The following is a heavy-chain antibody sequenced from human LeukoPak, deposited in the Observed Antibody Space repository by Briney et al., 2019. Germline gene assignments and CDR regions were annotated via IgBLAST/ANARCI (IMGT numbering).Heavy chain of an antibody. D-gene: IGHD6-13*01. J-gene: IGHJ4*02. V-gene: IGHV3-7*03. Sequence: EAGGSLRLSCAASGFTVSSYAMSWVRRAPGKGLKWVANIKQDGSEKYYVDSVKGRFTISRDNAQNSLYLQMNSLRAEDTAIYYCATSTAAAGTDWGQGTLVTVSS. CDR2: IKQDGSEK. CDR1: GFTVSSYA. CDR3: ATSTAAAGTD.